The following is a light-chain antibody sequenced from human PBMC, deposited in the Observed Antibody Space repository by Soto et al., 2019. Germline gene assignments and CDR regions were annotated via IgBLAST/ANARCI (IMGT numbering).Light chain of an antibody. CDR3: QQYNNWPWT. CDR2: GAS. CDR1: QYVGTR. Sequence: EIVLTQSPATLSSSPGETATLSCRASQYVGTRLAWYQHKPGQAPRLLIYGASTRAAGIPARFSGSGSGTGFTLTISSLQSEDFAVYHCQQYNNWPWTFGQGTKVDIK. V-gene: IGKV3-15*01. J-gene: IGKJ1*01.